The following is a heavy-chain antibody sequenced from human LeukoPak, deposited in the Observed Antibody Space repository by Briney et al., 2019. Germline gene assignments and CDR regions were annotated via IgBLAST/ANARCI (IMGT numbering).Heavy chain of an antibody. V-gene: IGHV1-69*06. CDR1: GATFISYA. CDR2: IIPIFGTA. Sequence: GASVKVSCKASGATFISYAMSWVRQAPGQGLEWMGGIIPIFGTANYAQKFQGRVTITADKSTSTAYMEVGSLRSEDTAVYYCAGGRPRGYCSGGSCYHNFDYWGQGTLVTVSS. D-gene: IGHD2-15*01. J-gene: IGHJ4*02. CDR3: AGGRPRGYCSGGSCYHNFDY.